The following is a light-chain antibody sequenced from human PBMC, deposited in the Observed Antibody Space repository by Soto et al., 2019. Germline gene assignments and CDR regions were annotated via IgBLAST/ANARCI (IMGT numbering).Light chain of an antibody. Sequence: ETVLTQSPGTLSLSPGERATLSCRASQSVSSSYLAWYQQKPGQAPRLLIYGASSRATGIPDRFSGSGSGTDFTLTISTLEPEDFAVYYCQQYGSSPGTFGQGTKVEIK. CDR2: GAS. J-gene: IGKJ1*01. CDR3: QQYGSSPGT. V-gene: IGKV3-20*01. CDR1: QSVSSSY.